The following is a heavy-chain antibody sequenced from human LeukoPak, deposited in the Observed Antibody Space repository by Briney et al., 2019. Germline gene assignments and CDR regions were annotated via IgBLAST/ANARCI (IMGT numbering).Heavy chain of an antibody. CDR2: INQDGSEK. J-gene: IGHJ3*01. V-gene: IGHV3-7*01. Sequence: GGTLRLSCAGSGFTFSTYWMSWVRQAPGKGLEWVGNINQDGSEKNFVDSVKGRFTISRDNAKNSLYLQLNRLRVEDTATYFCARDTTHTHYGDAFDLWGQGTLVAVSS. CDR3: ARDTTHTHYGDAFDL. D-gene: IGHD4-17*01. CDR1: GFTFSTYW.